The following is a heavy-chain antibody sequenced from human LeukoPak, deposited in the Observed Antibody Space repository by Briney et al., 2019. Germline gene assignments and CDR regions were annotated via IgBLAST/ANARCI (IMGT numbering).Heavy chain of an antibody. CDR2: INPNSGGT. D-gene: IGHD2-2*02. CDR1: GYTFTGYY. Sequence: ASVKVSCKASGYTFTGYYMHWVRQAPGQGLEWMGWINPNSGGTNYAQKFQGRGTMTRDTSISTAYMELSRLRSDDTAVYYCARPMHCSSTSCYIGNWFAPWGQGTLVTVSS. J-gene: IGHJ5*02. CDR3: ARPMHCSSTSCYIGNWFAP. V-gene: IGHV1-2*02.